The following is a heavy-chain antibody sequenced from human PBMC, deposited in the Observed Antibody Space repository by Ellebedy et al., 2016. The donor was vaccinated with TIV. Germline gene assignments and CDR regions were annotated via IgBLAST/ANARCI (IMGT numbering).Heavy chain of an antibody. CDR3: ARHDHVYAHYFDP. J-gene: IGHJ5*02. V-gene: IGHV4-39*01. CDR2: IYYGGST. Sequence: MPSETLSLTCTVSGGSLSSSSYYRGWIRQTPGKGLEWIGSIYYGGSTYNNPSLKSRITMSVDTSNNQFSLSLNSVTAADTAIYYCARHDHVYAHYFDPWGQGSLVTVSS. CDR1: GGSLSSSSYY. D-gene: IGHD5/OR15-5a*01.